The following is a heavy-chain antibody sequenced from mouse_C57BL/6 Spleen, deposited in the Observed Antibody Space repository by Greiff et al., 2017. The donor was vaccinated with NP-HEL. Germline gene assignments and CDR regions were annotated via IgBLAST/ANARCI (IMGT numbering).Heavy chain of an antibody. CDR1: GFNIKDYY. CDR2: IDPEDGDT. V-gene: IGHV14-1*01. CDR3: TTYYYGSSFDY. D-gene: IGHD1-1*01. Sequence: VQLQQSGAELVRPGASVKLSCTASGFNIKDYYMHWVKQRPEQGLEWIGRIDPEDGDTEYAPKFQGKATMTADTSSNTAYLQLSSLTSEDAAVYYCTTYYYGSSFDYWGQGTTLTVSS. J-gene: IGHJ2*01.